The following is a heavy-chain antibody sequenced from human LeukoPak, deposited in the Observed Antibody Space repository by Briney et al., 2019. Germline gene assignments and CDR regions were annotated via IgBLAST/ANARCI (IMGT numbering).Heavy chain of an antibody. Sequence: GGSLRLSCAASGFTVSSNYMSWVRQAPGKGLEWVSVIYSGGSTYYADSVKGRFTISRDNSKNTLYPQMNSLRAEDTAVYYCAKVDFWSGYSNFDYWGQGTLVTVSS. CDR1: GFTVSSNY. CDR3: AKVDFWSGYSNFDY. V-gene: IGHV3-66*01. J-gene: IGHJ4*02. D-gene: IGHD3-3*01. CDR2: IYSGGST.